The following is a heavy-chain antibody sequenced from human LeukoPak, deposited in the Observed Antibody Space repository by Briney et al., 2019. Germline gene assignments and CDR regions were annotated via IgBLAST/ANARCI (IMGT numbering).Heavy chain of an antibody. CDR2: IIPILGIA. V-gene: IGHV1-69*04. D-gene: IGHD1-7*01. CDR3: ARGDLITGTTGP. J-gene: IGHJ5*02. CDR1: GYTFTGYY. Sequence: GASVKVSCKASGYTFTGYYMHWVRQAPGQGLEWMGRIIPILGIANYAQKFQGRVTITADKSTSTAYMELSSLRSEDTAVYYCARGDLITGTTGPWGQGTLVTVSS.